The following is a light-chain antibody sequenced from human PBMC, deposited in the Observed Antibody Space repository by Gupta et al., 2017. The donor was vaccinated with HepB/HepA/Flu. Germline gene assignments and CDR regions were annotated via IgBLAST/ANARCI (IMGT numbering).Light chain of an antibody. CDR3: QQYCKT. Sequence: EIVLTQSPGTLSLSPGERATLSCRASQSVSSSYLAWYQQKPGQAPRLLIYGASSRATGITDRVSGSGSGTDFTRTIIRMEPEDFAGYYGQQYCKTFGQGTKVEIK. V-gene: IGKV3-20*01. CDR1: QSVSSSY. J-gene: IGKJ1*01. CDR2: GAS.